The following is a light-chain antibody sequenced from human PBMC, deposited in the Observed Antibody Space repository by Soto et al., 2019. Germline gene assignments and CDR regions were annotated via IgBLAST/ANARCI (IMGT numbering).Light chain of an antibody. CDR2: EVS. CDR1: SSGFDTYNS. V-gene: IGLV2-14*01. CDR3: SAYARGPLFV. J-gene: IGLJ1*01. Sequence: QSVLTQPASVSGSPGQSITVSCTGTSSGFDTYNSVSWYQQRPGKAPRLIIYEVSNRPSGVSNRFSGSKSGNTASLTISGLQAEDEAEYYCSAYARGPLFVFGSGTKVTVL.